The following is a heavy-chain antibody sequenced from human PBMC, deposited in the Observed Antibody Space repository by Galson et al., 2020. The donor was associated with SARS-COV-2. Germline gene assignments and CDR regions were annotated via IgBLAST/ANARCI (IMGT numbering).Heavy chain of an antibody. V-gene: IGHV1-2*02. CDR3: ARLRYDDILTGYVEDV. D-gene: IGHD3-9*01. J-gene: IGHJ6*02. CDR1: GYTFTDYY. CDR2: VNPKSGGT. Sequence: ASVKVSCKASGYTFTDYYIHWVRQAPGQGLEWMGWVNPKSGGTKEAQKFQGRVTMTRDTSISIAYMELSRLRSDDTAVYYCARLRYDDILTGYVEDVWGQGTMVTASS.